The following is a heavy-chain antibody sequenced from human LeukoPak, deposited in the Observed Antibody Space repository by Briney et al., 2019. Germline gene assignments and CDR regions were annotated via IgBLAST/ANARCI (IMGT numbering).Heavy chain of an antibody. Sequence: PGTSLRLSCAASGFKFSSYAIHWVRQAPGKGLEWVAFISYDGNDKYYADSVKGRFTTSRDNSKNTLYLQMHSLRPEDTAVYSCAKDAVNCSSTSCSYGMDVWGQGTTVTVSS. J-gene: IGHJ6*02. V-gene: IGHV3-30*18. CDR2: ISYDGNDK. CDR3: AKDAVNCSSTSCSYGMDV. CDR1: GFKFSSYA. D-gene: IGHD2-2*01.